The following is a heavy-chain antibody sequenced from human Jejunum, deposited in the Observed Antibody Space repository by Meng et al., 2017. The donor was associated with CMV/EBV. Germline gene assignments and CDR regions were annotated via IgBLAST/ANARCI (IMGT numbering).Heavy chain of an antibody. V-gene: IGHV7-4-1*02. CDR3: ARDSEAADY. CDR2: INTNTGKP. J-gene: IGHJ4*02. D-gene: IGHD6-25*01. Sequence: VQLVQSGAEVKKPGASVKVSCKASGYTFTSYAIPWVRQAPGQGLEWMGWINTNTGKPTYAQGLTGRFVFSLDTSVSTAYLKISSLKAEDTAVYYCARDSEAADYWGQGTLVTVSS. CDR1: GYTFTSYA.